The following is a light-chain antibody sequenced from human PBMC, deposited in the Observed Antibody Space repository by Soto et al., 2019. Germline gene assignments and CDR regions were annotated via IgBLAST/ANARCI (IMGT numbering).Light chain of an antibody. CDR2: GVS. CDR3: LSYTTSSSYV. Sequence: QSALTQPASVSGSPGQSITISWSGTRSDIGSYNYVAWYQQFPGKTPKILIYGVSNRPSGVSSRFSGSKSGNTASLTISGLQAEDEADYYCLSYTTSSSYVFGTGTKVTVL. CDR1: RSDIGSYNY. J-gene: IGLJ1*01. V-gene: IGLV2-14*01.